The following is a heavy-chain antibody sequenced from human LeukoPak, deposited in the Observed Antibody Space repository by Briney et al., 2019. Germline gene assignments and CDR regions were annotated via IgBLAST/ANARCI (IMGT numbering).Heavy chain of an antibody. J-gene: IGHJ5*02. CDR3: ARARPYYDFWSGYSP. CDR2: IIPIFGTA. V-gene: IGHV1-69*13. Sequence: SVKVSCKASGGTFSSYAISWVRQAPGQGLEWMGGIIPIFGTANYAQKFQGRVTITADESTSTAYMELSSLRSEDTAVYYCARARPYYDFWSGYSPWGQGTLVTVSS. CDR1: GGTFSSYA. D-gene: IGHD3-3*01.